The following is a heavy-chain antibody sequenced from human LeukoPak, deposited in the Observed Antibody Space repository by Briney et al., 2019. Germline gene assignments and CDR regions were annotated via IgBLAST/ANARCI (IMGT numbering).Heavy chain of an antibody. D-gene: IGHD3-22*01. CDR3: ARLSSGYKTNFDY. CDR1: GGSISSYY. V-gene: IGHV4-59*08. Sequence: SETLSLTCTVSGGSISSYYWSWIRQPPGKGLEWIGYIYYSGSTNYNPSLKSRVTISVDTSKNQFSLKLSSVTAADTAVYYCARLSSGYKTNFDYWGQGTLVIVSS. J-gene: IGHJ4*02. CDR2: IYYSGST.